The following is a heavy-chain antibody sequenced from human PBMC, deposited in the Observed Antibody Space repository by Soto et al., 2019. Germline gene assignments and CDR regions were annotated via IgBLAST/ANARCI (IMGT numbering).Heavy chain of an antibody. CDR3: AKDRNNGPGFDLDY. J-gene: IGHJ4*02. CDR2: ITGSTGST. D-gene: IGHD1-1*01. CDR1: GFTFSSSG. Sequence: GGSLRLSCAASGFTFSSSGMNWVRQAPGKGLEWISGITGSTGSTHYADSVKGRFTISRDISKNTLYLQMNSLRAEDTAVYYCAKDRNNGPGFDLDYWGQGTLVTVSS. V-gene: IGHV3-23*01.